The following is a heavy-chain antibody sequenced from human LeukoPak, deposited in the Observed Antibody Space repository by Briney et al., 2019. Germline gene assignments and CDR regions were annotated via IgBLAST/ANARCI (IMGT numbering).Heavy chain of an antibody. CDR2: ISGSGGST. CDR1: GFTFSSYA. V-gene: IGHV3-23*01. J-gene: IGHJ4*02. D-gene: IGHD3-16*02. Sequence: GGSLRLSCAASGFTFSSYAMSWVRQAPGKGLEWVSAISGSGGSTYYADSVKGRFTISRDNSRNPLYLQMNSLRAEDTAVYYCAKDPGGLRLGELSTFDYWGQGTLVTVSS. CDR3: AKDPGGLRLGELSTFDY.